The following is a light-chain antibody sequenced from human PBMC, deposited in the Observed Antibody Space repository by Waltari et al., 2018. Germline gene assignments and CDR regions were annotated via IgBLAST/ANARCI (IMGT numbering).Light chain of an antibody. CDR3: MQTLQTRT. Sequence: DIVMTQSPLSLPVTPGEPASISCRSSQSLVHSNGYNYLDWYLQKPGQSPQLLIYMGSNRASGVPDRFSGSGSGTDLTLKISRVEAEDVGVYYCMQTLQTRTFGQGTRLEIK. V-gene: IGKV2-28*01. CDR2: MGS. J-gene: IGKJ5*01. CDR1: QSLVHSNGYNY.